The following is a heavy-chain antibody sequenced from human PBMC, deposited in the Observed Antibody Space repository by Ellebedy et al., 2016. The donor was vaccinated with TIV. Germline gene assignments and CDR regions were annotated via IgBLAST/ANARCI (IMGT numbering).Heavy chain of an antibody. Sequence: GESLKISCAASGFTFSSYGMHWVRQAPGKGLEWVAVIWYDGSNKYYADSVKGRFTISRDNSKNTLYLQMNSLSAEDTAVYYCAREDGDCFDYWGQGTLVTVSS. D-gene: IGHD2-8*01. CDR3: AREDGDCFDY. CDR1: GFTFSSYG. CDR2: IWYDGSNK. V-gene: IGHV3-33*08. J-gene: IGHJ4*02.